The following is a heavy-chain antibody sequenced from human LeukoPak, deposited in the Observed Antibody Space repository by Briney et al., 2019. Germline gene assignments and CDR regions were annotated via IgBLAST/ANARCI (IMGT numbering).Heavy chain of an antibody. J-gene: IGHJ5*02. V-gene: IGHV4-4*02. CDR1: GGSISSSNW. D-gene: IGHD6-13*01. CDR2: IYHSGST. Sequence: SETLSLTCAVSGGSISSSNWWSWVRQPPGKGLEWIGEIYHSGSTNYNPSLKSRVTISVDKSKNQFSLKLSSVTAADTAVYYCARDLWGSSWGNNWFDPWGQGTLVTVSS. CDR3: ARDLWGSSWGNNWFDP.